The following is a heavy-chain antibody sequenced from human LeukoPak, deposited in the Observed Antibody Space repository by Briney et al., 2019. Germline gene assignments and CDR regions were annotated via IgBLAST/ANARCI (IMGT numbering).Heavy chain of an antibody. CDR2: SSGSGGST. CDR3: PRRAYDILTGYYSLDY. Sequence: GRSLRLSCAAPGFTFSSYAMSWVRQAPGKGLEWVSASSGSGGSTYYADSVKGRFTISRDNSKNTLYLQMNSLRAEDTAVFYCPRRAYDILTGYYSLDYWGQGTLVTVSS. V-gene: IGHV3-23*01. J-gene: IGHJ4*02. CDR1: GFTFSSYA. D-gene: IGHD3-9*01.